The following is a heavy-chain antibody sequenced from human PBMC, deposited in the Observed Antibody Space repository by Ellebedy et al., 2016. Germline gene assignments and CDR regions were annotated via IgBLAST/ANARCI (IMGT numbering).Heavy chain of an antibody. V-gene: IGHV4-59*08. J-gene: IGHJ3*02. D-gene: IGHD1-1*01. CDR1: GGSIRPWY. Sequence: SETLSLXXTISGGSIRPWYWSWIRQPPGKGLEWVGYIYYSGDTAYTKYNPSLKGRLTMSIDTSMNQFSLKLTSVTAADSAVYYCAGRDTGAVGAYEMWGHGTTVIVSS. CDR2: IYYSGDTAYT. CDR3: AGRDTGAVGAYEM.